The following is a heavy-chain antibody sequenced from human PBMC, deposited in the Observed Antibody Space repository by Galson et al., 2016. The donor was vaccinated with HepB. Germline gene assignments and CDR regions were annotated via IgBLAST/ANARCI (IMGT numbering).Heavy chain of an antibody. CDR1: AGSISSGGYS. V-gene: IGHV4-30-2*01. J-gene: IGHJ4*02. CDR2: IYQSGNT. D-gene: IGHD4-23*01. CDR3: ARALDYGGHYFDS. Sequence: LTCTVSAGSISSGGYSWSWIRQPPGKALEWIGHIYQSGNTDYNPSLRSRVTISLDTSRNQFSLKLISVTAADTAVYYCARALDYGGHYFDSWGQGTLVTVSS.